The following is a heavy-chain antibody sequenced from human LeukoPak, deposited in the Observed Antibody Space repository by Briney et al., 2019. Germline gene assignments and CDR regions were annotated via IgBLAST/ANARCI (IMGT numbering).Heavy chain of an antibody. CDR2: ISGSGGST. V-gene: IGHV3-23*01. J-gene: IGHJ4*02. CDR3: AKVPFFYVSSGWYVDY. Sequence: PGGSLRLSCAASGFTFSSYSMNWVRQAPGKGLEWVSAISGSGGSTYYADSVKGRFTIPRDNSKNTLYLQMNSLRAEDTAVYYCAKVPFFYVSSGWYVDYWGQGTLVTVSS. CDR1: GFTFSSYS. D-gene: IGHD6-19*01.